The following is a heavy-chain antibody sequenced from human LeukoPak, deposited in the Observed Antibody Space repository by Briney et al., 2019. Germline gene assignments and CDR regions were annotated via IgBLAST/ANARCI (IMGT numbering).Heavy chain of an antibody. CDR3: AREGSPGLWFDP. CDR1: GGSISSYY. CDR2: IYYSGST. D-gene: IGHD2-15*01. V-gene: IGHV4-59*12. J-gene: IGHJ5*02. Sequence: SETLSLTCTVSGGSISSYYWNWIRQPPGKGLEWIGHIYYSGSTNYSPSLKSRVTMSVDTSKNQFSLKLSSVTAADTAVYYCAREGSPGLWFDPWGQGTLVTVS.